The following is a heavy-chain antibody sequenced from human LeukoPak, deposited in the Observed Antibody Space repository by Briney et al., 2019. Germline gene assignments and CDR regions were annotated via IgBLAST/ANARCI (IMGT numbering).Heavy chain of an antibody. V-gene: IGHV3-30*03. CDR2: ISYDGSNK. CDR1: GFTFSSYG. D-gene: IGHD3-10*01. CDR3: ARRLGLGFGEYSNNWFDP. J-gene: IGHJ5*02. Sequence: GGSLRLSCAASGFTFSSYGMHWVRQAPGKGLEWVAVISYDGSNKYYADSVKGRFTISRDNSKNTLYLQMNSLRAEDTAVYYCARRLGLGFGEYSNNWFDPWGQGTLVTVSS.